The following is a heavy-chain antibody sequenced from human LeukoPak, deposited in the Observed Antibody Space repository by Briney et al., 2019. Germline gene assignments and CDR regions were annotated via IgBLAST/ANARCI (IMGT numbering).Heavy chain of an antibody. Sequence: GGSLRLSCAASGFTFRNYGIHWVRQAPGKGLEWVIVVSRDGGTKYYSDSVRGRFTISRDNSENTLYLQMNNLRVEDTAVYYCVREGLGPSFSAWFDPWGQGTLVTVSS. CDR1: GFTFRNYG. D-gene: IGHD3/OR15-3a*01. CDR3: VREGLGPSFSAWFDP. J-gene: IGHJ5*02. V-gene: IGHV3-30*03. CDR2: VSRDGGTK.